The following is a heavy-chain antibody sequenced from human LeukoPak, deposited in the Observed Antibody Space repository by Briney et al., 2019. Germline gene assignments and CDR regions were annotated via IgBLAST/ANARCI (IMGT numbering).Heavy chain of an antibody. CDR3: AKVRREYYRERFDP. Sequence: SDTLSLTCTVSGGSISSYYWSWIRQPPGKGLEWMGYIYYSGSTKYNPSPKRQGTISVDTPKNQFSVKLRSVTAADTAVNYCAKVRREYYRERFDPWGQGTLVTVSS. D-gene: IGHD2/OR15-2a*01. J-gene: IGHJ5*02. V-gene: IGHV4-59*07. CDR1: GGSISSYY. CDR2: IYYSGST.